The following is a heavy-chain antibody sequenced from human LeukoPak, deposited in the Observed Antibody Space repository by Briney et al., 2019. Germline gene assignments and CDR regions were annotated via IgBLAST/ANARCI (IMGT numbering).Heavy chain of an antibody. CDR3: ARAVSIAAHLGSWFDP. CDR1: GYTFTAYY. J-gene: IGHJ5*02. CDR2: INPNSGGT. V-gene: IGHV1-2*02. D-gene: IGHD6-6*01. Sequence: ASVKVSCKTSGYTFTAYYMHWVRQAPGQGLEWMGWINPNSGGTDYAQKFQGRVTMTRDTPISTAYMELNSLRSDDTAVYYCARAVSIAAHLGSWFDPWGQGTLVTVSS.